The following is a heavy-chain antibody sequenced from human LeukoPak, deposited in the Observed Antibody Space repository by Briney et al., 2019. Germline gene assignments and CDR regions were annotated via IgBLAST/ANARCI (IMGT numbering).Heavy chain of an antibody. CDR2: INHSGST. CDR1: GGSFSGYY. V-gene: IGHV4-34*01. CDR3: ARGRFTGGGFGESHD. Sequence: SETLSLTCAVYGGSFSGYYCSWIRQSPGKGLEWVGEINHSGSTNYNPSLKSRVTISVDTSKNQISLKLSSVTAADTAVYYCARGRFTGGGFGESHDWGQGTLVTVSS. D-gene: IGHD3-10*01. J-gene: IGHJ4*02.